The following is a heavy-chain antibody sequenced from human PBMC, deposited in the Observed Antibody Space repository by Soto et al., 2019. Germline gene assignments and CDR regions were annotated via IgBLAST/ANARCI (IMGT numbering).Heavy chain of an antibody. Sequence: EVQLLESGGDLVQPGGSLRLSCAASGFTFSSYAMSWVRQAPGKGLEWVSAISGSGGSTYYADSVKGRFTISRDNSKNTLYLQMNSLRAEDTAVYYCAKDGNPIPYLTGYYRLGWFDPWGQGTLVTVSS. J-gene: IGHJ5*02. V-gene: IGHV3-23*01. CDR1: GFTFSSYA. D-gene: IGHD3-9*01. CDR3: AKDGNPIPYLTGYYRLGWFDP. CDR2: ISGSGGST.